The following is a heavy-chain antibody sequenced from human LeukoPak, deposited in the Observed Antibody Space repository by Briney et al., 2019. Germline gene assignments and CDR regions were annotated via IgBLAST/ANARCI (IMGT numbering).Heavy chain of an antibody. CDR2: ISYDGSNK. J-gene: IGHJ4*02. D-gene: IGHD6-19*01. V-gene: IGHV3-30*18. CDR1: GFTFSSYG. Sequence: QAGGSLRLSCAASGFTFSSYGMHWVRQAPGKGLEWVAVISYDGSNKYYADSVKGRFTISRDNSKNTLYLQMNSLRAEDTAVYYCAKDRAGIAVAGFDYWGQGTLVTVSS. CDR3: AKDRAGIAVAGFDY.